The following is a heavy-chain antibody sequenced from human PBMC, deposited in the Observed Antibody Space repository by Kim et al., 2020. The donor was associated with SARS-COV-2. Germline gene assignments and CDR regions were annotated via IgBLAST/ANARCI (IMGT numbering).Heavy chain of an antibody. Sequence: YEKKFQGRVTMTRDTSTSTVYMELSSLRSEDKAVYYCARVDIAVAGYDYWGQGTLVTVSS. D-gene: IGHD6-19*01. J-gene: IGHJ4*02. CDR3: ARVDIAVAGYDY. V-gene: IGHV1-46*01.